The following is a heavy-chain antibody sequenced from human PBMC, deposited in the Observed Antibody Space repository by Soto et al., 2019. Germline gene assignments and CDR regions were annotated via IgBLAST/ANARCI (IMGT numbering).Heavy chain of an antibody. Sequence: SETLSLTCSVSGDSISNLDYFWAWIRQPPGQALEYIGYIYKSATTYYNPSFESRVAISVDTSKSQFSLNVTSVIAADTAVYFCARGRYCLTGRCFPNWFDSWGQGALVTVSS. CDR3: ARGRYCLTGRCFPNWFDS. D-gene: IGHD7-27*01. CDR2: IYKSATT. V-gene: IGHV4-30-4*01. CDR1: GDSISNLDYF. J-gene: IGHJ5*01.